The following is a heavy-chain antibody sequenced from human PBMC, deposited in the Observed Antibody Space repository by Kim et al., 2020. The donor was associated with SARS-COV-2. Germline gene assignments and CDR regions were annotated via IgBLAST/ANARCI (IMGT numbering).Heavy chain of an antibody. V-gene: IGHV4-31*03. CDR1: GGSIRRGGKY. CDR3: ARGPPFYY. Sequence: SETLSLTCSVSGGSIRRGGKYWTWIRQHPAKGREWIVYISYSENSHSSPSLRRRVIISLQTSDNLFSPVLTSVTAAATVAYYGARGPPFYYWGQGILVTV. J-gene: IGHJ4*02. CDR2: ISYSENS.